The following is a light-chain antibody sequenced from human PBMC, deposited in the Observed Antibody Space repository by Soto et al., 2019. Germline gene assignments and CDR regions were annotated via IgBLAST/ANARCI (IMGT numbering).Light chain of an antibody. Sequence: EIVLTQSLGTPSLSPGERATLSCRASQSVSSSCLAWYQQKPGQAPRLLIYGASSRATGIPDRFSGSGSGTDFTLTISRLEPEDFVVYYCQQYGSSPPLTFGGGTKVDIK. CDR2: GAS. V-gene: IGKV3-20*01. CDR1: QSVSSSC. J-gene: IGKJ4*01. CDR3: QQYGSSPPLT.